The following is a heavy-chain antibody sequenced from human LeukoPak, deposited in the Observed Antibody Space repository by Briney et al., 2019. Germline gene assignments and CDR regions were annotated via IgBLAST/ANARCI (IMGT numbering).Heavy chain of an antibody. D-gene: IGHD5-12*01. Sequence: SETLSLTCTVSGGSISSYSWSWIRQPPGKGLEWIGYIYHSGSTYYNPSLKSRVTISVDRSKNQFSLKLSSVTAADTAVYYCARGRVGGYDPGPHSWFDPWGQGTLVTVSS. CDR3: ARGRVGGYDPGPHSWFDP. CDR2: IYHSGST. CDR1: GGSISSYS. V-gene: IGHV4-30-2*01. J-gene: IGHJ5*02.